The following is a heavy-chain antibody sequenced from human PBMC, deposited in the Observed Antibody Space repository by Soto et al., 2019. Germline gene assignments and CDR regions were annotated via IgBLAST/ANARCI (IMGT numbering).Heavy chain of an antibody. V-gene: IGHV3-15*01. J-gene: IGHJ4*02. CDR3: TTYRGFCGGDCYFDY. Sequence: GGSLRLSCAASGFTFSNAWMSWVRQAPGKGLEWVGRIKSKTDGGTTDYAAPVKGRFTISRDDSKNTLYLQMNSLKTDDTAVYYCTTYRGFCGGDCYFDYWGQGTLVTVSS. D-gene: IGHD2-21*02. CDR1: GFTFSNAW. CDR2: IKSKTDGGTT.